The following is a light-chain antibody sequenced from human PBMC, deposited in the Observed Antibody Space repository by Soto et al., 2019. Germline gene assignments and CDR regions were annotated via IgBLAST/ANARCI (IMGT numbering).Light chain of an antibody. V-gene: IGLV2-14*01. CDR3: SSCTSSSSYV. CDR2: DVT. Sequence: QSALTQPASVSGSPGQSITLLCTGTSSDFGIYNSVSWYQQHPGKAPKLMIHDVTNRPSGVSSRFSGSRSGNTASLTISGLQAEDEADYYCSSCTSSSSYVFGPGTKLTVL. CDR1: SSDFGIYNS. J-gene: IGLJ1*01.